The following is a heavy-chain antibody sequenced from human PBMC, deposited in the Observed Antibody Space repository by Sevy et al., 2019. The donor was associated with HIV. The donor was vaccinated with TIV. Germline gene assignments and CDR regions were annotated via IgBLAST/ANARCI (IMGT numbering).Heavy chain of an antibody. Sequence: SETLSLTCTVSGGSISSSSYYWGWIRQPPGKGLEWIGSTYYSGSTYYNPSLKSRVTISVDTSKNQFSLKLSSVTAADTAVYYSARLWVICGGDCYSGRWIDPWGQGTLVTVSS. J-gene: IGHJ5*02. CDR1: GGSISSSSYY. D-gene: IGHD2-21*01. CDR3: ARLWVICGGDCYSGRWIDP. V-gene: IGHV4-39*01. CDR2: TYYSGST.